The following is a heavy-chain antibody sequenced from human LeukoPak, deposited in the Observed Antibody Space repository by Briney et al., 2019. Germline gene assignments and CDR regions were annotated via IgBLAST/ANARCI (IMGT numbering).Heavy chain of an antibody. CDR3: ARGRDSRYYYYMDV. CDR2: IYYSGST. J-gene: IGHJ6*03. CDR1: GGSMSSYY. Sequence: SETLSLTCTVSGGSMSSYYWSWIRQSPGKGLEWIGYIYYSGSTNYNPSLKSRVTISVDTSKNQFSLKLSSVTAVDTAVYYCARGRDSRYYYYMDVWGKGTTVTISS. V-gene: IGHV4-59*01. D-gene: IGHD3-22*01.